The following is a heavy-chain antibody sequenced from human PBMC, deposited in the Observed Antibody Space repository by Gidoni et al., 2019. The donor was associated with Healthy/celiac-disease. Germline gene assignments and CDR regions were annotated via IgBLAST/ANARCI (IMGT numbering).Heavy chain of an antibody. D-gene: IGHD3-22*01. CDR3: AKDTYYYDSSGYFSP. V-gene: IGHV3-30*18. Sequence: GQRVEAGGGVVKPGRSLRLTCAGSGVTFRSYGLNWVRQAPGKGLEWVAVISYDGSNKSYADSVKGRFTISSDNSKNPLYLQMNSLSAEDTAVYYCAKDTYYYDSSGYFSPWGQGTMVTVSS. CDR1: GVTFRSYG. CDR2: ISYDGSNK. J-gene: IGHJ3*01.